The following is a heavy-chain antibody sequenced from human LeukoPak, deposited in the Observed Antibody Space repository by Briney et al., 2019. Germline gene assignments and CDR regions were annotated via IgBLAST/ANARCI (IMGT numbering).Heavy chain of an antibody. D-gene: IGHD6-13*01. CDR3: ARVTRGGSSSWHWGSNDY. CDR2: IMPVLGGA. J-gene: IGHJ4*02. CDR1: GGTFSSYS. V-gene: IGHV1-69*01. Sequence: SVKVSCKASGGTFSSYSISWLRQAPGQGLEWMGGIMPVLGGANYAQKFQGRVTITADESTSTAYMEVTSLTSEDTAVYYCARVTRGGSSSWHWGSNDYWGQGTLVTVSS.